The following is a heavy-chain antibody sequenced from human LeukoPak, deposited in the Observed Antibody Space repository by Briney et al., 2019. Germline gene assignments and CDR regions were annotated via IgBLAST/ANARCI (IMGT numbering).Heavy chain of an antibody. V-gene: IGHV1-18*01. CDR2: ISAYNGNT. Sequence: ASVKVSCKASGGTFSSYAISWVRQAPGQGLEWMGWISAYNGNTNYAQKFQGRVTMTRDTSTSTVYMELSSLRSEDTAVYYCARTFSQTYYYGSGIYYYYGMDVWGRGTTVTVSS. CDR3: ARTFSQTYYYGSGIYYYYGMDV. D-gene: IGHD3-10*01. J-gene: IGHJ6*02. CDR1: GGTFSSYA.